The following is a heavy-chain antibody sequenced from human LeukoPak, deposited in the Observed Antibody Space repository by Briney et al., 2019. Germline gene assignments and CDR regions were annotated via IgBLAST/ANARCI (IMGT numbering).Heavy chain of an antibody. Sequence: GGSLRLSCAASGFTFDDYGMSWVRQAPGKGLEWVAFIRYDGSNKYYADSVKGRFTISRDNSKNTLYLQMNSLRAEDTAVYYCAKQGRIAASKAYVDDAFDIWGQGTMVTVSS. CDR2: IRYDGSNK. J-gene: IGHJ3*02. D-gene: IGHD6-25*01. V-gene: IGHV3-30*02. CDR3: AKQGRIAASKAYVDDAFDI. CDR1: GFTFDDYG.